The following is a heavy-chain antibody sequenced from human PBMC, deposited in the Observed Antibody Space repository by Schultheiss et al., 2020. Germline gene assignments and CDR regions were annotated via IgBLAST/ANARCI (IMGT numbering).Heavy chain of an antibody. V-gene: IGHV4-61*02. D-gene: IGHD2-2*01. CDR1: GGSIRSSGYL. CDR3: ARDLRYCSSTSCYPTFDP. CDR2: IYTSGST. J-gene: IGHJ5*02. Sequence: SQTLSLTCTVSGGSIRSSGYLWSWIRQPAGKGLEWIGRIYTSGSTNYNPSLKSRVTISVDTSKNQFSLRVSSVTAADTAVYYCARDLRYCSSTSCYPTFDPWGQGTLVTIS.